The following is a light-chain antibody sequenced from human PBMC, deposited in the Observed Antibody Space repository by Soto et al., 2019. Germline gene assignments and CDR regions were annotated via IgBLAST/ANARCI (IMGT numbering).Light chain of an antibody. Sequence: DIQMTQSPSSLSASVGDRVTITCQASQDIGNYLNWYQQKPGKAPNLLIYDASNLETGVPSRFSGSRSGTDFTLTISCLQSEDFATYYCQQYYSFPYTFGQGTKLEIK. J-gene: IGKJ2*01. V-gene: IGKV1-33*01. CDR2: DAS. CDR1: QDIGNY. CDR3: QQYYSFPYT.